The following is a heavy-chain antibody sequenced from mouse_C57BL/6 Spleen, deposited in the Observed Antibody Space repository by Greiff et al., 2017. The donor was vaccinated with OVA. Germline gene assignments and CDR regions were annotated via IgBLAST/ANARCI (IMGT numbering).Heavy chain of an antibody. Sequence: QVQLQQPGPELVKPGASVKLSCKASGYTFTSYWMHWVKQRPGQGLEWIGNINPSYGGTNYNEKFKSKATLTVDKSSSTAYMQLSSRTSEDSAVNDYARGDSADSFAYWGQGTLVTVSA. CDR2: INPSYGGT. D-gene: IGHD3-3*01. V-gene: IGHV1-53*01. J-gene: IGHJ3*01. CDR1: GYTFTSYW. CDR3: ARGDSADSFAY.